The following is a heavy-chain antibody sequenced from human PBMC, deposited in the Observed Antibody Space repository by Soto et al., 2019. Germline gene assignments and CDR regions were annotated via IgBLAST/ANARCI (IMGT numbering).Heavy chain of an antibody. CDR2: IIPIFGTA. D-gene: IGHD3-22*01. Sequence: QVQLVQSGAEVKKPGSSVKVSCKASGGTFSSYAISWVRQAPGQGLEWMGGIIPIFGTANYAQKFQGRVTITADESTSTGYMELSSLRSEDTAVYYCVNAFNYYDSSGYEDYWGQGTLVTVSS. CDR3: VNAFNYYDSSGYEDY. J-gene: IGHJ4*02. V-gene: IGHV1-69*01. CDR1: GGTFSSYA.